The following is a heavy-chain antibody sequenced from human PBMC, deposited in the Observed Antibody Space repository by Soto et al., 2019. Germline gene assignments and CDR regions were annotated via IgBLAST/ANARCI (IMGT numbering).Heavy chain of an antibody. J-gene: IGHJ1*01. Sequence: SETLSLTCTVSGGSISGYYWSWIRQPAGKGLEWIGYIYYSGSTNYNPSLKSRVTISVDTSMNQFSLKLSSVTAADTAVYYCARGARQYFQHWGQGTLVTVSS. V-gene: IGHV4-59*01. CDR3: ARGARQYFQH. CDR1: GGSISGYY. CDR2: IYYSGST.